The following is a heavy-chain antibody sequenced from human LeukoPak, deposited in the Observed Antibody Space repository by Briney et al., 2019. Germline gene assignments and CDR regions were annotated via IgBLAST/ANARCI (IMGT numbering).Heavy chain of an antibody. D-gene: IGHD2-2*01. V-gene: IGHV1-69*06. Sequence: SVKVSCKASGGTFSSYAVSWVRQAPGQGLEWMGGIIPIFGTANYAQKFQGRVTITADKSTSTAYMELSSLRSEDTAVYFCARAFLGHCRSTSCPPRRFAFDIWGQGTMVTVSS. CDR2: IIPIFGTA. CDR3: ARAFLGHCRSTSCPPRRFAFDI. CDR1: GGTFSSYA. J-gene: IGHJ3*02.